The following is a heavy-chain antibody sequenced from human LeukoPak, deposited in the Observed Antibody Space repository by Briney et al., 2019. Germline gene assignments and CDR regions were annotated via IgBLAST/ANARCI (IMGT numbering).Heavy chain of an antibody. CDR1: GYTFTSYY. J-gene: IGHJ4*02. Sequence: GASVKVSCKASGYTFTSYYMHWVRQAPGQGLEWMGIINPSGGSTSYAQKFQGRVTMTTDTSTSTAYMELRSLRSDDTAVYYCARDRSRGSYGSGSYFCYWGQGTLVTVSS. CDR2: INPSGGST. CDR3: ARDRSRGSYGSGSYFCY. D-gene: IGHD3-10*01. V-gene: IGHV1-46*01.